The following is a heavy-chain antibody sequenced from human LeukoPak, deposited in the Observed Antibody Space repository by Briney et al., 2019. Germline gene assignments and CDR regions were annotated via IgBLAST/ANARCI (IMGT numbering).Heavy chain of an antibody. V-gene: IGHV3-23*01. CDR1: GFTFSSYA. CDR3: AKALGGSYYGDRCFDY. CDR2: VSGGGNRT. D-gene: IGHD1-26*01. J-gene: IGHJ4*02. Sequence: GGPLRLSCAASGFTFSSYAMSWVRQAPGKGLEWVSVVSGGGNRTYYADSVKGRFTISRDNSKNTLYMKMNTLRAEDTAVYYCAKALGGSYYGDRCFDYWGQGTLVTVSS.